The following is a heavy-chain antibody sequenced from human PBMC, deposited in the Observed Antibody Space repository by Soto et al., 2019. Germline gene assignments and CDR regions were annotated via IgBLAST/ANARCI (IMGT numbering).Heavy chain of an antibody. CDR2: IYASGSP. D-gene: IGHD2-15*01. Sequence: QVQLQESGPGLVKPSGTLSLTCNVSGGSISTYYWNWIRQPAGKGLEWIGRIYASGSPNYNPSLKSRVIMSVDTSNNQFSLTMSAVTAADTAMYYCARSAVPRGGWFRPWGQGILVTVSP. CDR3: ARSAVPRGGWFRP. V-gene: IGHV4-4*07. CDR1: GGSISTYY. J-gene: IGHJ5*02.